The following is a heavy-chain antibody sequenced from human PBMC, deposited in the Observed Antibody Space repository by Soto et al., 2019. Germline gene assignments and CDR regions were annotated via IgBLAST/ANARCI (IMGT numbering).Heavy chain of an antibody. CDR3: ARPPKYYYDSSGYYYVE. CDR1: GGTFSSYA. J-gene: IGHJ4*02. D-gene: IGHD3-22*01. Sequence: QVQLVQSGAEVKKPGSSVQVSCKASGGTFSSYAISGVRQAPGQGLEWMGGIIPIFGTANYAQKFQGRVTITADESTSTAYMELSSLRSEDTAVYYCARPPKYYYDSSGYYYVEWGQGTLVTVSS. V-gene: IGHV1-69*01. CDR2: IIPIFGTA.